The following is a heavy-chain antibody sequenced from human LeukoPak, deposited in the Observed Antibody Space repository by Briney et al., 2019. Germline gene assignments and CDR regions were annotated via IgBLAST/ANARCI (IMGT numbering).Heavy chain of an antibody. CDR2: ISYDGSNK. V-gene: IGHV3-30-3*01. CDR3: ATSQFTVRYYFDY. CDR1: GFTFSSYA. D-gene: IGHD4-17*01. Sequence: GRSLRLSCAASGFTFSSYAMHWVRQAPGKGLEWVAVISYDGSNKYYADSVKGRFTISRHNTKNTLYLQMNSLRAEDTAVYYGATSQFTVRYYFDYWGQGTLVTVSS. J-gene: IGHJ4*02.